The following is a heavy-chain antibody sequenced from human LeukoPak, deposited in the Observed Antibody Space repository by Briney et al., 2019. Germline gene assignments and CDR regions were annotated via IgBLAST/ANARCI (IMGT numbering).Heavy chain of an antibody. V-gene: IGHV4-39*01. CDR3: AWGDSGGYSDY. CDR1: GGSISSSSYY. CDR2: IYSSGST. J-gene: IGHJ4*02. D-gene: IGHD3-22*01. Sequence: SQTLSLTCTVSGGSISSSSYYWGWIRQPPGKGLEWIGSIYSSGSTYYNPSLKSRVTISVDTSKNQVSLKLSSVTAADTAVYYCAWGDSGGYSDYWGQGTLVTVSS.